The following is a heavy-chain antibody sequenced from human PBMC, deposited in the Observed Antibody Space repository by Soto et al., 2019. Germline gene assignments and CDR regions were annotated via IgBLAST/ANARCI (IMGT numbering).Heavy chain of an antibody. CDR3: ANDLYSSTWPRVMDV. CDR1: GFTFSSYV. V-gene: IGHV3-23*01. J-gene: IGHJ6*02. D-gene: IGHD6-13*01. Sequence: GGSLRLSCAASGFTFSSYVMSWVRQAPGKGLEWVSSVSHSGGSTYYADFVKGRFTISRDNSKNTLYLQMHSLRAEDTAVYYCANDLYSSTWPRVMDVWGQGTTVTVSS. CDR2: VSHSGGST.